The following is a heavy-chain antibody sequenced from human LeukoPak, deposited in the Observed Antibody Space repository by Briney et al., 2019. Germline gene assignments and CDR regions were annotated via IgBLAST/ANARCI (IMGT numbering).Heavy chain of an antibody. CDR1: GFTFSDYP. Sequence: GGSLRLSCATSGFTFSDYPMNWVRQAPGKGLEWVSNIRGSGPGSGSGTYYADSVKGRFIISRDNAKNSVYLQMNSLRVEDLAFYYCARDVNWGFDSWGQGALVTVSS. V-gene: IGHV3-48*04. J-gene: IGHJ4*02. CDR2: IRGSGPGSGSGT. D-gene: IGHD7-27*01. CDR3: ARDVNWGFDS.